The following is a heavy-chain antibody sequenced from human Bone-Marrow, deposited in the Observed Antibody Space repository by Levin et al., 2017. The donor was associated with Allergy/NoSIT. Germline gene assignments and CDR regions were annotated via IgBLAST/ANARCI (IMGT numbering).Heavy chain of an antibody. V-gene: IGHV3-23*01. D-gene: IGHD3-10*01. CDR3: VKAGTETNMVHDH. CDR2: IIGSGEST. J-gene: IGHJ4*02. CDR1: GFPFRTYA. Sequence: LSLTCAASGFPFRTYAMSWVRQSPEKGLEWVSGIIGSGESTYYADSVKGRFTISRDNSKNTLDLQMTSLRGEDSAVYYCVKAGTETNMVHDHWGQGTLVTVSS.